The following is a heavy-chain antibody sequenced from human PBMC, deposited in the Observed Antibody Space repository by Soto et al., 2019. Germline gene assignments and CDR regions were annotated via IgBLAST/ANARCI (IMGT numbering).Heavy chain of an antibody. CDR2: INTVSGTM. V-gene: IGHV3-48*01. CDR3: ARQAYDYVWGSYLDY. J-gene: IGHJ4*02. D-gene: IGHD3-16*01. CDR1: AFAFSTYG. Sequence: GGSLRLSCAASAFAFSTYGMNWVRQAPGKGLEWVSYINTVSGTMYYADSVKGRFTISRDNAKSSLYLQMNSLGAEDTAVYYCARQAYDYVWGSYLDYWGQGTLVTVSS.